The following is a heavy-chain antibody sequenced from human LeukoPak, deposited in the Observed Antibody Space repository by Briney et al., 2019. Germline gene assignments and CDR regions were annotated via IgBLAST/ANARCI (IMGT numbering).Heavy chain of an antibody. CDR3: AKGRQLWYYYYMDV. CDR2: IRYDGSNK. J-gene: IGHJ6*03. V-gene: IGHV3-30*02. Sequence: GGSLRLSCAASGFTFSSYGMHWVRQAPGKGLEWVAFIRYDGSNKYYADSVKGRFTISRDNSKNTLYLQMNSLRAEDTAVYYCAKGRQLWYYYYMDVWGKGTTVTVSS. D-gene: IGHD5-18*01. CDR1: GFTFSSYG.